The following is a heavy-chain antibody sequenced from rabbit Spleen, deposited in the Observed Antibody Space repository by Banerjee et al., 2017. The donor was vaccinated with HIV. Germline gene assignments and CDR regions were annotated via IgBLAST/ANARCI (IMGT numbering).Heavy chain of an antibody. J-gene: IGHJ4*01. V-gene: IGHV1S40*01. CDR1: GFSFNSGYD. Sequence: QSLEESGGGLVKPGASLTLTCKASGFSFNSGYDMCWVRQAPGKGLEWIGCIYTGSSGTTWYASWAKGRFTITSNTNQNTVTLQMTSLTAADTATYFCVRDIIDSGAYQFDLWGPGTLVTVS. CDR2: IYTGSSGTT. CDR3: VRDIIDSGAYQFDL. D-gene: IGHD2-1*01.